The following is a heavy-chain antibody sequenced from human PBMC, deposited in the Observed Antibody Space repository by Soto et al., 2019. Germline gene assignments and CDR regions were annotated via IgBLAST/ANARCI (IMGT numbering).Heavy chain of an antibody. CDR2: ISGSGDRA. D-gene: IGHD2-21*01. CDR1: GFTFSNYG. CDR3: AKEMIASTFADFFDY. V-gene: IGHV3-23*01. J-gene: IGHJ4*02. Sequence: VQLLESGGGLIQPGGSLRLSCAASGFTFSNYGMTWVRQAPGKGLEWVSTISGSGDRAFYADPVKGRFTISRDNSKNTLYLQMNSLSAEDTAIYYCAKEMIASTFADFFDYWGQGILVTVSS.